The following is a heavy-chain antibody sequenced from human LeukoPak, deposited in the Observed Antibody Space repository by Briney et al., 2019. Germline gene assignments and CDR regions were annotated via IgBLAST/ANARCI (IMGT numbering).Heavy chain of an antibody. J-gene: IGHJ3*02. D-gene: IGHD1-26*01. V-gene: IGHV3-30*02. CDR2: TRYDGSNK. Sequence: GGSLRLSCAASGFTFSSYGMHWVRQAPGKGLEWVAFTRYDGSNKYYADSVKGRFTISRDNSKNTLYLQMNSLRAEDTAVYYCAKDQWEHNAFDIWGQGTMVTVSS. CDR1: GFTFSSYG. CDR3: AKDQWEHNAFDI.